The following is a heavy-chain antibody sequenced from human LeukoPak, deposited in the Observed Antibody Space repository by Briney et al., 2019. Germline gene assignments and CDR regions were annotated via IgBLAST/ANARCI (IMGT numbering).Heavy chain of an antibody. J-gene: IGHJ6*02. D-gene: IGHD6-19*01. V-gene: IGHV4-4*07. CDR2: IYTSGST. CDR1: VGSISSYY. CDR3: ARDLWLVNYYYYGMDV. Sequence: PSETLSLTCTVSVGSISSYYWSWIRQPAGKGLEWIGRIYTSGSTNYNPSLKSRVTMSVDTSKNQFSLKLSSVTAADTAVHYCARDLWLVNYYYYGMDVWGQGTTVTVSS.